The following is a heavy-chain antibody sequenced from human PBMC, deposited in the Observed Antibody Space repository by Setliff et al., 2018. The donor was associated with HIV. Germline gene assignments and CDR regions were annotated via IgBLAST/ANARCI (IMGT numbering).Heavy chain of an antibody. CDR3: ARGLNIAAALHNWFDP. J-gene: IGHJ5*02. CDR1: GGSFSGYY. V-gene: IGHV4-34*01. D-gene: IGHD6-13*01. CDR2: INHSGST. Sequence: SETLSLTCAVYGGSFSGYYWSWIRQPPGKGLEWIGEINHSGSTNYNPSLRSRVTISVDTSKNHFSLKLSSVTAADTAVYYCARGLNIAAALHNWFDPWGQGTLVTVSS.